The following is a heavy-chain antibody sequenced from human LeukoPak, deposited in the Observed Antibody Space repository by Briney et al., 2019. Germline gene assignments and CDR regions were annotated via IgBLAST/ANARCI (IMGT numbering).Heavy chain of an antibody. V-gene: IGHV3-30-3*02. CDR1: GFTFSSYA. Sequence: EPGGSLRLSCAASGFTFSSYAMHWVRQAPGKGLEWVAVISYDGSNKYYADSVKGRFTISRDNSRNTLYLQMNSLRAEDTAVYYCAKRDTAMARNPYYFDYWGQGTLVTVSS. J-gene: IGHJ4*02. CDR3: AKRDTAMARNPYYFDY. D-gene: IGHD5-18*01. CDR2: ISYDGSNK.